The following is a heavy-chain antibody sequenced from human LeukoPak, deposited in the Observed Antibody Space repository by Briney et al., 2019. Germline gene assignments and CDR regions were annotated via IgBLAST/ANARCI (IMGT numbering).Heavy chain of an antibody. CDR1: GITLSNYG. D-gene: IGHD3-10*01. CDR3: AKRGIVIRAVIIVGFHKEAYYFDY. J-gene: IGHJ4*02. Sequence: SGGSLRLSCAVSGITLSNYGMSWVRQAPGKGLEWVAGISDSGGSTNHADSVKGRFTISRDNPKNTLYLQMNSLRAEDTAVYFCAKRGIVIRAVIIVGFHKEAYYFDYWGQGALVTVSS. V-gene: IGHV3-23*01. CDR2: ISDSGGST.